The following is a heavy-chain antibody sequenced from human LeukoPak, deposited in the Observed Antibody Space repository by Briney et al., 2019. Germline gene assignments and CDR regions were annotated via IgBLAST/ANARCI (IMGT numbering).Heavy chain of an antibody. CDR2: INAGNGNT. J-gene: IGHJ4*02. Sequence: ASVKVSCKASGYTFTSYAMHWVRQAPGQRLEWMGWINAGNGNTKYSQKFQGRVTITRDTSASTAYMELSSLRSEDTAVYYCAKARQWLATGYSDYWGQGTLVTVSS. D-gene: IGHD6-19*01. CDR3: AKARQWLATGYSDY. V-gene: IGHV1-3*01. CDR1: GYTFTSYA.